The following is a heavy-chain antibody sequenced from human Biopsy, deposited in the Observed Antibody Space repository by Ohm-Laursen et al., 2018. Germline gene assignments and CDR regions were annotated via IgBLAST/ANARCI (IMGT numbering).Heavy chain of an antibody. V-gene: IGHV4-59*02. CDR1: GDSVTKYY. Sequence: SDTLSLTCTVSGDSVTKYYWSWIRQPPGKGLEWIGPIYYTVMTNYNPSLQSRVSISVDTSRNQFSLTLSSVTAADTAVYYCARDSGILNYGNFKFYHYYGMDVWGQGTKVTVSS. D-gene: IGHD4-11*01. J-gene: IGHJ6*02. CDR3: ARDSGILNYGNFKFYHYYGMDV. CDR2: IYYTVMT.